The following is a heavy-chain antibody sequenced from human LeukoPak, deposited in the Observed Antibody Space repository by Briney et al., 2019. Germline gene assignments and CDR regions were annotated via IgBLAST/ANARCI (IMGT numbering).Heavy chain of an antibody. CDR3: AKRGDETYSLHYFGY. V-gene: IGHV3-30*18. D-gene: IGHD2-15*01. Sequence: PGGSLRLSWAASGVTFRNYGMHWVRQAPGKGLEWVAGISKDGSKQHYADSVRGRFTISRDNSKNTLFLQMNSLSAEDTAVYYCAKRGDETYSLHYFGYWGQGTLVTVSS. CDR2: ISKDGSKQ. J-gene: IGHJ4*02. CDR1: GVTFRNYG.